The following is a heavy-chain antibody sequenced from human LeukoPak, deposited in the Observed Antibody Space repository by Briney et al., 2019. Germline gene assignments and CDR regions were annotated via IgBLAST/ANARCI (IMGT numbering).Heavy chain of an antibody. D-gene: IGHD6-13*01. Sequence: SVKVSCKASGFTFTSSAMQWVRQARGQRLEWIGWIVVSSGNTNYAQKFQERVTITRDMSTSTAYMELSSLRSEDTAVYYCAAAYTTSSWYYGMDVWGKGTTVTVSS. J-gene: IGHJ6*04. CDR1: GFTFTSSA. V-gene: IGHV1-58*02. CDR2: IVVSSGNT. CDR3: AAAYTTSSWYYGMDV.